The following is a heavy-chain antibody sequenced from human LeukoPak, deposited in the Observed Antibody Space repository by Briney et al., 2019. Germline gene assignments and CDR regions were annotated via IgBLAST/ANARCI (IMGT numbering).Heavy chain of an antibody. CDR2: VSSGFHA. J-gene: IGHJ4*02. CDR1: GFTLSSHD. Sequence: GGSLRLSCTASGFTLSSHDMHWVRQIPGQGLEWVAAVSSGFHAFFADSVQGRFTVSREDARNSLYLQMNSLRAGDTAVYYCVREARGYHYTYFDYWGQGTLVTVSS. V-gene: IGHV3-13*01. CDR3: VREARGYHYTYFDY. D-gene: IGHD5-18*01.